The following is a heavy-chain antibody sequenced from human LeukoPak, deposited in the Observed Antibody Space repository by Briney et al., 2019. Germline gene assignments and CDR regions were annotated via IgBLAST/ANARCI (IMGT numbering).Heavy chain of an antibody. J-gene: IGHJ4*02. V-gene: IGHV3-30-3*01. Sequence: GGSLRLSCAASGFTSTSYAMHWVRQAPGKGLEWVAVISYDGNNKRYADSVQGRFTISRDDSKDTVYLQLNNLRVEDSALYYCARGPGYFASGGYLDFWGQGTLVTVSS. D-gene: IGHD3-22*01. CDR1: GFTSTSYA. CDR2: ISYDGNNK. CDR3: ARGPGYFASGGYLDF.